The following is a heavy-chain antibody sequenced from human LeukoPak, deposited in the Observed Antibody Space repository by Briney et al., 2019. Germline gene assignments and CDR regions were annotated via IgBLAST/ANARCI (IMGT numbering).Heavy chain of an antibody. Sequence: GESLKISCKGSGYSFTSYWIGWVRQMPGKGLEWMGIIYPGDSDTRYSPSFQGQVTISADKSISTAYLQWSSLTASGTAMYYCARFYSSGWYRPGYWGKGTLVTVSS. D-gene: IGHD6-19*01. V-gene: IGHV5-51*01. CDR2: IYPGDSDT. CDR1: GYSFTSYW. CDR3: ARFYSSGWYRPGY. J-gene: IGHJ4*02.